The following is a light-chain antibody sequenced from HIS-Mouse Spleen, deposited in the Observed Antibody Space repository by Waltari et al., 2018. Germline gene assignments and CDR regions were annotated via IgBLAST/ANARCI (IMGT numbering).Light chain of an antibody. CDR2: EGS. CDR1: SSDVWRYNL. CDR3: CSYAGSSTVV. Sequence: QSALTQPASVSGSPGHSIPISCTGTSSDVWRYNLVPWYQQHSGKAPKLMIYEGSKRPSGVSNRFSGSKSGNTASLTISGLQAEDEADYYCCSYAGSSTVVFGGGTKLTVL. J-gene: IGLJ2*01. V-gene: IGLV2-23*01.